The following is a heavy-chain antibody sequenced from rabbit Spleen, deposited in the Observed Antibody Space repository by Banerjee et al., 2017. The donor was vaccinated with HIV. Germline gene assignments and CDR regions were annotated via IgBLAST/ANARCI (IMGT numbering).Heavy chain of an antibody. J-gene: IGHJ4*01. CDR1: GFDFSSNT. CDR3: GRIDGDVGSSFYYDL. D-gene: IGHD8-1*01. V-gene: IGHV1S40*01. Sequence: QSLEESGGGLVQPEGSLTLTCTASGFDFSSNTMYWVHQAPGKGLEWIACIYAGSSGTTYYASWAKGRFTISKTSSTAVTLQMTSLTAADTATYFCGRIDGDVGSSFYYDLWGPGTLVTVS. CDR2: IYAGSSGTT.